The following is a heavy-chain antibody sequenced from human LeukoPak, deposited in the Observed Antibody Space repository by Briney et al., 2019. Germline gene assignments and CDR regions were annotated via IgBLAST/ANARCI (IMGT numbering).Heavy chain of an antibody. CDR3: ARVVLTTVELRFDY. CDR1: GGSISSGGYY. J-gene: IGHJ4*02. V-gene: IGHV4-31*03. CDR2: IYYSGST. D-gene: IGHD4-11*01. Sequence: SETLSLTCTVSGGSISSGGYYWSWIRQHPWKGLEWIGYIYYSGSTDYNPSLKSRVTISVDTSKNQFSLKLSSVTAADTAVYYCARVVLTTVELRFDYWGQGSQVTVSS.